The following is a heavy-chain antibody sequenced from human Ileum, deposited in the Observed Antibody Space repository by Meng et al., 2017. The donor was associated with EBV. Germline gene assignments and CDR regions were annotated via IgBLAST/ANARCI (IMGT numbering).Heavy chain of an antibody. Sequence: LPLQESGPGLVKPSETLSLTCTVSGGSISSSSYYWGWIRQPPGKGLEWIGSIYYSGSTYYNPSLKSRVTISVDTSKNQFSLKLSSVTAADTAVYYCARDYYYDSSPTPDYWGQGTLVTVSS. CDR3: ARDYYYDSSPTPDY. CDR2: IYYSGST. V-gene: IGHV4-39*07. D-gene: IGHD3-22*01. J-gene: IGHJ4*02. CDR1: GGSISSSSYY.